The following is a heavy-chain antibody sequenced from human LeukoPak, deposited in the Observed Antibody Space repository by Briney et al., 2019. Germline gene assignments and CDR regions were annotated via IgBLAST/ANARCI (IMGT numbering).Heavy chain of an antibody. D-gene: IGHD2-2*01. Sequence: ASVKVSCKVSGYTLTELSMHWVRQAPGKGLEWVGGFDPEDGETIYAQKFQGRVTMTEDTSTDTAYMDLSSLRSEDTAVYYCATGTNDHKPYYFDCWGEGTLVTVSS. CDR1: GYTLTELS. CDR3: ATGTNDHKPYYFDC. J-gene: IGHJ4*02. V-gene: IGHV1-24*01. CDR2: FDPEDGET.